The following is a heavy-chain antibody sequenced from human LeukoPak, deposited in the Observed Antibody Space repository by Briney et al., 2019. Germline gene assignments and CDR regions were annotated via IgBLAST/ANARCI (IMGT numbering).Heavy chain of an antibody. Sequence: GGSLRLSCAVSGFTFSDYWMTWVRQAPGRGLEWVANIKEDGSDKQYVDSVQGRFTISRDNAGNSLHLQMNSLRAGDTAVYYCARVRYYYDSSGYYSPYYFDYWGQGTLVTVSS. D-gene: IGHD3-22*01. CDR3: ARVRYYYDSSGYYSPYYFDY. CDR1: GFTFSDYW. J-gene: IGHJ4*02. V-gene: IGHV3-7*01. CDR2: IKEDGSDK.